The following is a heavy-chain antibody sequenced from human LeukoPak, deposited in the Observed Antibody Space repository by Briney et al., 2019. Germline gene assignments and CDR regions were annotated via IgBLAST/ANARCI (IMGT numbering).Heavy chain of an antibody. V-gene: IGHV1-2*02. CDR3: ARLNIPMGTFDY. Sequence: ASGKVSCRAAGYTFTAYYMHWERQAHGQGLEWMGWINPDSGGTNYAQKFQGRVTMTRDTSISTAYMELSRLTSDDTAVYFCARLNIPMGTFDYWGQGALVTVSS. D-gene: IGHD2-2*02. J-gene: IGHJ4*02. CDR2: INPDSGGT. CDR1: GYTFTAYY.